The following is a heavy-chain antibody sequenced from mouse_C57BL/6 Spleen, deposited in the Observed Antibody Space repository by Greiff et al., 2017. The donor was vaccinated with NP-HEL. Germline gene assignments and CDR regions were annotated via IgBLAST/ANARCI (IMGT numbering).Heavy chain of an antibody. CDR1: GYTFTSYW. J-gene: IGHJ3*01. CDR2: IHPNSGST. CDR3: ARFYSNYVGAWFAY. D-gene: IGHD2-5*01. Sequence: QVQLQQSGAELVKPGASVKLSCKASGYTFTSYWMHWVKQRPGQGLEWIGMIHPNSGSTNYNEKFKSKATLTVDKSSSTAYMQLSSLTSEDSAVYYCARFYSNYVGAWFAYWGQGTLVTVSA. V-gene: IGHV1-64*01.